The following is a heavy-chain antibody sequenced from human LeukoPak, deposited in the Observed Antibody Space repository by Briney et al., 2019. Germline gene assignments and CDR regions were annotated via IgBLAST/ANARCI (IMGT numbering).Heavy chain of an antibody. J-gene: IGHJ4*02. CDR3: AKCPHSYYGESRNFDY. V-gene: IGHV3-30-3*02. CDR2: ISYDGSNK. D-gene: IGHD4-17*01. Sequence: GGSLRLSCAASGFTFSSYAMHWVRQAPGKGLEWVAVISYDGSNKYYADSVKGRFTISRDNSKNTLYLQMNSLRAEDTAVYYCAKCPHSYYGESRNFDYWGQGTLVTVSS. CDR1: GFTFSSYA.